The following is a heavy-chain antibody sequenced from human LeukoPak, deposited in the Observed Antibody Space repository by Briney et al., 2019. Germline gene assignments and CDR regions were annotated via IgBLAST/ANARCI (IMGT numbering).Heavy chain of an antibody. D-gene: IGHD1-26*01. Sequence: GGSLRLSCAASRFTFSSYAMSWVRQALGKGLEWVSAISGSGGSPYYADSVKGRFTISRDNSKNTLYLQMNSLRAGDTAVYYCAKGISGSYSPVFDYWGQGTLVTVSS. V-gene: IGHV3-23*01. CDR2: ISGSGGSP. CDR3: AKGISGSYSPVFDY. CDR1: RFTFSSYA. J-gene: IGHJ4*02.